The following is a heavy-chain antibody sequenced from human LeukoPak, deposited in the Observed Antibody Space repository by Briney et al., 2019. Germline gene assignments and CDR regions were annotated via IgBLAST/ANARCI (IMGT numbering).Heavy chain of an antibody. CDR1: GFTFSNYA. J-gene: IGHJ4*02. CDR3: AKVSYYYDSSGYPYYFDY. CDR2: ISGSGGST. Sequence: GGSLRLSCAASGFTFSNYAVSWVRRAPGKGLEWVSAISGSGGSTYYADSVKGRFTISRDNSKNTLYLQMNSLRAEDTAVYYCAKVSYYYDSSGYPYYFDYWGQGTLVTVSS. D-gene: IGHD3-22*01. V-gene: IGHV3-23*01.